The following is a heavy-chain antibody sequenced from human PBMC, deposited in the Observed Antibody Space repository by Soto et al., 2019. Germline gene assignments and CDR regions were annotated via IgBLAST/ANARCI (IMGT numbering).Heavy chain of an antibody. V-gene: IGHV3-33*01. D-gene: IGHD6-19*01. Sequence: GGSLRLSCAASGFTFSSYGMHWVRQAPGKGLEWVSVIWYDGSDKYYADSVKGRFTISRDNSKNTLYLQMNSLRAEDTAVYYCARDRYSSGWYDFDYWGQGTLVTVAS. CDR1: GFTFSSYG. J-gene: IGHJ4*02. CDR3: ARDRYSSGWYDFDY. CDR2: IWYDGSDK.